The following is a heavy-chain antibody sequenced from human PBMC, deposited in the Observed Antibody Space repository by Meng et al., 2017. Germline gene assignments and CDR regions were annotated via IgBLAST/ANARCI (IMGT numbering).Heavy chain of an antibody. CDR2: IYYSGST. V-gene: IGHV4-39*07. Sequence: SETLSLTCTVSGGSISSSSYYWGWIRQPPGKGLEWIGSIYYSGSTYYNPSLKSRVTISVDTSKNQFSLKLSSVTAADTAVYYCARGDYYGSGSFWREYQYYFDYWGQGTLVTVSS. CDR1: GGSISSSSYY. CDR3: ARGDYYGSGSFWREYQYYFDY. J-gene: IGHJ4*02. D-gene: IGHD3-10*01.